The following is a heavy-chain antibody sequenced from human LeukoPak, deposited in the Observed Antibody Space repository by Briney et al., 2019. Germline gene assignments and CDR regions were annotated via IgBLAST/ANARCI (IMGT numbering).Heavy chain of an antibody. CDR3: ARDGVGGSYRST. CDR2: INDRGNT. CDR1: GGSFSGYY. D-gene: IGHD1-26*01. J-gene: IGHJ5*02. V-gene: IGHV4-34*01. Sequence: SETLSLTCSVYGGSFSGYYWSWIRQSPGQGLEWIAEINDRGNTNYNPSLRSRVTISVDTSKNQFSLKLSSVTAADTAVYYCARDGVGGSYRSTWGQGTLVTVSS.